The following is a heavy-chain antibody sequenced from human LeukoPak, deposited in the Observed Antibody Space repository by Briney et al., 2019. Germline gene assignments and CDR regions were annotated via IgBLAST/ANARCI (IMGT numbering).Heavy chain of an antibody. CDR1: GFTFSSYA. D-gene: IGHD3-22*01. J-gene: IGHJ4*02. CDR2: ISGSGGST. Sequence: GGSLRLSCAASGFTFSSYAMSWVRQALGKGLEWVPAISGSGGSTYYADSVKGRFTISRDNSKNTLYLQMNSLRAEDTAVYYCAKRLFVTYYYDSSVYYSDYGGQGPLFTVSS. CDR3: AKRLFVTYYYDSSVYYSDY. V-gene: IGHV3-23*01.